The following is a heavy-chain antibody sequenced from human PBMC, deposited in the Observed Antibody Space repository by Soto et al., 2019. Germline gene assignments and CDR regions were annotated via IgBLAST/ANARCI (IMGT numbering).Heavy chain of an antibody. CDR2: VYYRGRS. CDR3: VSQRTTVPTQAYFDY. Sequence: SLTCTVSGGSVTNSSYYWGWIRQSPGKGLEWIGSVYYRGRSYSKSSVKSRVTISVGTSKNRFSLSLNSVTASDTAVYFCVSQRTTVPTQAYFDYWGPGALVTVSS. CDR1: GGSVTNSSYY. J-gene: IGHJ4*02. D-gene: IGHD4-17*01. V-gene: IGHV4-39*01.